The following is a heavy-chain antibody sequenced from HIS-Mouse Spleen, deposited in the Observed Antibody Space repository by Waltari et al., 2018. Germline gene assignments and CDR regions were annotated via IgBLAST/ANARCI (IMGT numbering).Heavy chain of an antibody. V-gene: IGHV3-7*01. CDR3: ARGKRRCYYDY. CDR2: IKQDGSEK. J-gene: IGHJ4*02. Sequence: EVQLVESGGGLVQPGGSLRLSCAASGFTFSSYWRGWVRQAQGKGLEWVANIKQDGSEKYYVDSVKGRFTISRDNAKNSLYLQMNSLRAEDTAVYYCARGKRRCYYDYWGQGTLVTVSS. CDR1: GFTFSSYW.